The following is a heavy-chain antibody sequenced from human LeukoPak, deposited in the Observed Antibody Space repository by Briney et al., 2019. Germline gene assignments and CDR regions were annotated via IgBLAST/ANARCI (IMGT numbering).Heavy chain of an antibody. J-gene: IGHJ5*02. CDR3: AKGSGINHYHWIDP. CDR1: GFTFSNYG. CDR2: IWYEGSST. V-gene: IGHV3-33*06. Sequence: GGSLTLSCAASGFTFSNYGMYWVRQAPGKGLEWVALIWYEGSSTYYADSVRGRFTISRDNSKNTLYLQMDSLRAEDTAVYYCAKGSGINHYHWIDPWGQGTLVTVSS. D-gene: IGHD1-14*01.